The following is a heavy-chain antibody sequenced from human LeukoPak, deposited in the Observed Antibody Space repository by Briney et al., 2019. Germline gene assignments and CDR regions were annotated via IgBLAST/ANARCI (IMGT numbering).Heavy chain of an antibody. CDR1: GYSINNYW. CDR3: ARREYCSGGSCYTWFDP. V-gene: IGHV5-51*01. J-gene: IGHJ5*02. CDR2: IYPADSDI. Sequence: GESLKISCKGSGYSINNYWIGWVRPMPGKGLEWMGIIYPADSDIRYSPSFQGQVTISADKSISTAYLQWSSLKASDAAMYYCARREYCSGGSCYTWFDPWGQGTLVTVSS. D-gene: IGHD2-15*01.